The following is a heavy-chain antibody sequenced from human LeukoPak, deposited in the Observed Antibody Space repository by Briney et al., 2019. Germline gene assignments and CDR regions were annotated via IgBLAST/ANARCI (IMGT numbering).Heavy chain of an antibody. CDR2: ISGSGGST. Sequence: GGSLRLSCAVSGITLSIYGMSWVRQGPGKGLEWVAGISGSGGSTNYADSVKGRFTISRDNRKNTLYLQMNSLRAEDTAVYFCAKRGVVIRVILVGFHKEAYYFDSWGQGALVTVSS. CDR3: AKRGVVIRVILVGFHKEAYYFDS. D-gene: IGHD3-22*01. V-gene: IGHV3-23*01. J-gene: IGHJ4*02. CDR1: GITLSIYG.